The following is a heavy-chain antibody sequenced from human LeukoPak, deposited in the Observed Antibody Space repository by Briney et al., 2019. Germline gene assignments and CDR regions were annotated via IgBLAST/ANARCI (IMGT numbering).Heavy chain of an antibody. CDR3: ARDPSYCSSTSCYVGSPLYYYYPMDV. Sequence: GGSLRLSCAASGFTFSTSGMHWVRQAPGKGLEWVAVIWFDGSNKHYADSVKGRFTISRDNSENTLYLQMSSLRAEDTAVYYCARDPSYCSSTSCYVGSPLYYYYPMDVWGQGTTVTVSS. CDR2: IWFDGSNK. J-gene: IGHJ6*02. D-gene: IGHD2-2*01. CDR1: GFTFSTSG. V-gene: IGHV3-33*01.